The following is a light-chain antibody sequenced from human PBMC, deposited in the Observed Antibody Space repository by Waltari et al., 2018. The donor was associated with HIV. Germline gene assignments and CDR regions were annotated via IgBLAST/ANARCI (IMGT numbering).Light chain of an antibody. CDR3: QVWDSGSDHPGV. J-gene: IGLJ1*01. CDR2: DDS. CDR1: NIGNKR. V-gene: IGLV3-21*02. Sequence: SYVLTQPPPVSVAPGQTARITCGGDNIGNKRVHWYQQKPGQAPVLVVFDDSDRPSGIPERFSGSNSGNTATLTVSRVEAGDEADYYCQVWDSGSDHPGVFGTGTKVTVL.